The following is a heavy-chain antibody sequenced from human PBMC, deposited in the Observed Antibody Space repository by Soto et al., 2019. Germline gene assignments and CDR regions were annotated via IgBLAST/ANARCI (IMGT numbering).Heavy chain of an antibody. CDR2: INQYGNEK. D-gene: IGHD1-26*01. CDR1: VFIFSDSC. CDR3: ASIGRQG. J-gene: IGHJ6*01. V-gene: IGHV3-7*01. Sequence: WLSXRLSCSASVFIFSDSCMDWVRQAPGKGPEWVANINQYGNEKNYVDSVKGRLTISRDNAKNSLYLQMNSMRVEDTDVYYCASIGRQGWGQGTTVNVYS.